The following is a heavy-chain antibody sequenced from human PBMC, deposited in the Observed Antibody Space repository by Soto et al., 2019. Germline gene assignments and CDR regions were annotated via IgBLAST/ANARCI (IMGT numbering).Heavy chain of an antibody. V-gene: IGHV6-1*01. D-gene: IGHD2-15*01. CDR3: ARVHCSAGTCLDGLDF. J-gene: IGHJ6*02. CDR2: IYYRSKWFH. CDR1: GDSVSSNGAC. Sequence: SQTLLLTCVISGDSVSSNGACWSWIRQSPSRGLQWLGRIYYRSKWFHDYAASVESRMAINPDTSRNQFSLQLNYVTPEDTAVYYCARVHCSAGTCLDGLDFWGQGTTVTVSS.